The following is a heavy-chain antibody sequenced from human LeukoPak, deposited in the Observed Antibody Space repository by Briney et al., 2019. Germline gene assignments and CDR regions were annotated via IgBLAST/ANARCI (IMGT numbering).Heavy chain of an antibody. D-gene: IGHD3-9*01. CDR1: GYSISSGYY. Sequence: SETLSLTCTVSGYSISSGYYWGWIRQPPGKGLEWIGSIYYSGRTYYNPSLRSRVTISIDTSKNQFSLKLSSVTAADTAVYYCAREGLRGRRYYDILTGPNWFDPWGQGTLVTVSS. CDR3: AREGLRGRRYYDILTGPNWFDP. CDR2: IYYSGRT. J-gene: IGHJ5*02. V-gene: IGHV4-38-2*02.